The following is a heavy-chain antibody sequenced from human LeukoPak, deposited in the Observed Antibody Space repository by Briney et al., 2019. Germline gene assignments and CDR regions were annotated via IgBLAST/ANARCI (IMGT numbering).Heavy chain of an antibody. Sequence: GGSLRLSCAASGFTFSSYAMSWVRQAPGKGLEWVSAISGSGGSTYYADSVKGRFTISRDNSKNTLYLQMNSLRAEDTAVYYCAREDYDFWSGYYGYGMDVWGQGTTVTVSS. CDR1: GFTFSSYA. D-gene: IGHD3-3*01. CDR2: ISGSGGST. CDR3: AREDYDFWSGYYGYGMDV. J-gene: IGHJ6*02. V-gene: IGHV3-23*01.